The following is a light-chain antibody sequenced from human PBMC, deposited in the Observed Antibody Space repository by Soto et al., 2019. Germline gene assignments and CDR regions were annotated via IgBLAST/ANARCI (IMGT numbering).Light chain of an antibody. J-gene: IGKJ2*01. Sequence: DIQMTQSPSSLSASVGDRVTITCRASQSISSYLNWYQQRPGKAPNLLIYAASSFQSGVPSRFSGSGSGTDFTLTISSLQPEDSATYYCQQSYSTPYTFGQGTKLEI. CDR3: QQSYSTPYT. CDR2: AAS. CDR1: QSISSY. V-gene: IGKV1-39*01.